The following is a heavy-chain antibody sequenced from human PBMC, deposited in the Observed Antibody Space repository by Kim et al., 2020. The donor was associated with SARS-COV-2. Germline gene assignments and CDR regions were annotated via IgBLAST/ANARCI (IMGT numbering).Heavy chain of an antibody. Sequence: SVKVSCKASGGTFDTYALSWVRQAPGQGLEWMGRIIPLLGITNYAQKFQDRLTITADKSTSIAHMELSGLRSDDTAVYFCSRGNCGGNCLGDWGQG. V-gene: IGHV1-69*04. D-gene: IGHD2-21*02. J-gene: IGHJ4*02. CDR2: IIPLLGIT. CDR1: GGTFDTYA. CDR3: SRGNCGGNCLGD.